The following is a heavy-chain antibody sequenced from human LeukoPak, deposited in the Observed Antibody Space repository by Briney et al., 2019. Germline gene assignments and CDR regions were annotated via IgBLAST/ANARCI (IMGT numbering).Heavy chain of an antibody. Sequence: GGSLRLSCAASGFTVSSNYMSWVRQAPGKGLQWVSLIYSGGSTNYADSVKGRFTISSDNSKNTLYLQMNSLRAEDTAVYYCARDPFYAFDIWGQGTMVIV. CDR1: GFTVSSNY. CDR2: IYSGGST. J-gene: IGHJ3*02. CDR3: ARDPFYAFDI. D-gene: IGHD3-3*01. V-gene: IGHV3-53*01.